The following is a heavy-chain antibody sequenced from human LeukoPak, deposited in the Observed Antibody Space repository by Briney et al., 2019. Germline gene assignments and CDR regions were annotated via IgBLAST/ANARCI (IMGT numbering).Heavy chain of an antibody. D-gene: IGHD5-12*01. V-gene: IGHV1-18*01. CDR3: ARENIVAGGGGFQH. Sequence: ASVKVSCKASGYTFTSYGISWVRQAPGQGLEWMGWISAYNGNTSYAQKLQGRVTMTTDTSTSTAYMELRSLRSDDTAVYYCARENIVAGGGGFQHWGQGTLVTVSS. CDR2: ISAYNGNT. CDR1: GYTFTSYG. J-gene: IGHJ1*01.